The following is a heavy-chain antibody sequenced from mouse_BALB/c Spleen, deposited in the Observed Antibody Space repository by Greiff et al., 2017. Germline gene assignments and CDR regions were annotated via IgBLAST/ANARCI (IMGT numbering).Heavy chain of an antibody. CDR1: GFTFSSYA. Sequence: EVMLVESGGGLVKPGGSLKLSCAASGFTFSSYAMSWVRQTPEKRLEWVATISSGGSYTYYPDSVKGRFTISRDNAKNTLYLQMSSLRSEDTAMYYCADGGGYWGQGTTLTVSS. V-gene: IGHV5-9-1*01. J-gene: IGHJ2*01. CDR2: ISSGGSYT. CDR3: ADGGGY.